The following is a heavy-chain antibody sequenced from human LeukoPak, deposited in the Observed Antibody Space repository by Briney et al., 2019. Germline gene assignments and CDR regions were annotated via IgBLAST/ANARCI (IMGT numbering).Heavy chain of an antibody. D-gene: IGHD2-15*01. Sequence: SGGSLRLSCGASGFTFSNYWMSWVRQAPGKRLEWVANINQDGSEKYYVDAVGGRFTISRGNAKNSLYLEMNSLRAEDTAVYYCARDLSCSGGSCYSSHLDYWGQGTLVTVSS. CDR1: GFTFSNYW. J-gene: IGHJ4*02. V-gene: IGHV3-7*01. CDR3: ARDLSCSGGSCYSSHLDY. CDR2: INQDGSEK.